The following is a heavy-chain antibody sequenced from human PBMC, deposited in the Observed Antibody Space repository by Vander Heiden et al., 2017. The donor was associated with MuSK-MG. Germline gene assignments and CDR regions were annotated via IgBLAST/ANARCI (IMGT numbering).Heavy chain of an antibody. D-gene: IGHD3-16*02. J-gene: IGHJ4*02. Sequence: TCGGYYWSWIRQHPGKGLEWIGYIYYSGSTYYNPSLKSRVTISVDTSKNQFSLQLSSVTAADTAVYYGARDRYGGLDYWGQGTLVTVSS. V-gene: IGHV4-31*02. CDR2: IYYSGST. CDR1: TCGGYY. CDR3: ARDRYGGLDY.